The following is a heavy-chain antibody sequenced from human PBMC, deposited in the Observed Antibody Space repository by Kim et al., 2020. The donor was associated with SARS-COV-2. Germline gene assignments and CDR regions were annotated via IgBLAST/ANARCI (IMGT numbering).Heavy chain of an antibody. V-gene: IGHV3-48*02. J-gene: IGHJ6*02. CDR3: ARDFCGGDCYPIYYYGMDV. D-gene: IGHD2-21*02. Sequence: GRFTISRYNAKNSLYLQMNSLRDEDTAVYYCARDFCGGDCYPIYYYGMDVWGQGTTVTVSS.